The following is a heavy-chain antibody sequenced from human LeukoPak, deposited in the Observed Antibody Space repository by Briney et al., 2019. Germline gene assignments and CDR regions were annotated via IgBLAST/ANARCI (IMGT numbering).Heavy chain of an antibody. V-gene: IGHV3-23*01. CDR2: VFGSGGSA. Sequence: GGSLRLSCAASGFTFNSYAMYWVRQAPGKGLEWVSGVFGSGGSAHYADSVKGRFTISRDNSKNTVYLQMNSLRAEDTAIYYCGKTTAGYSSGQKPAWPVDYWGQGTLVTVSS. CDR1: GFTFNSYA. CDR3: GKTTAGYSSGQKPAWPVDY. D-gene: IGHD6-19*01. J-gene: IGHJ4*02.